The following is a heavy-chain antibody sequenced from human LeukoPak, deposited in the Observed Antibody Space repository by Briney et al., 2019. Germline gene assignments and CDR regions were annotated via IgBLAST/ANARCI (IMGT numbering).Heavy chain of an antibody. J-gene: IGHJ4*02. CDR1: GITVSSQY. CDR2: NSDGTT. CDR3: ACSTGKKDFDY. D-gene: IGHD2-2*01. Sequence: GGSRRLSCAASGITVSSQYMSWVRQAPGKGLEWISVNSDGTTYYADSVKGRFIISRDTSDNTLSLQMTRLRDEDTALYYCACSTGKKDFDYWGPGTKVTVSS. V-gene: IGHV3-66*02.